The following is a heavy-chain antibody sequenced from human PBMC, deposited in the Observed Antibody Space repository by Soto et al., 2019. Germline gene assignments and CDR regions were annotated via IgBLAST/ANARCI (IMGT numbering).Heavy chain of an antibody. J-gene: IGHJ1*01. D-gene: IGHD2-15*01. Sequence: QVQLVQSGAEVKKPGASVKVSCKASGYIFTAYSMHWVRQAPGQGLEWMGVVNPSGGPTNYAQKFQGRITMTSDTSTSTVYMDLSSLTSEDTAVYYCAREENCSDGICYSEYFQRWGQGTLGTVSS. V-gene: IGHV1-46*01. CDR2: VNPSGGPT. CDR1: GYIFTAYS. CDR3: AREENCSDGICYSEYFQR.